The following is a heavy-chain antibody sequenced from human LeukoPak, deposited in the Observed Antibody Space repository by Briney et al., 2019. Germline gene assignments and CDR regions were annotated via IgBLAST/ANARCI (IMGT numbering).Heavy chain of an antibody. J-gene: IGHJ5*02. CDR2: ISAYNGNT. V-gene: IGHV1-18*01. CDR1: GYTFTSYG. CDR3: ARGVSGYCSSTSCSRGFDP. D-gene: IGHD2-2*01. Sequence: GASVKVSRKASGYTFTSYGISWVRQAPGQGLEWMGWISAYNGNTNYAQKLQGRVTMTTDTSTSTAYMELRSLRSDDTAVYYCARGVSGYCSSTSCSRGFDPWGQGTLVTVSS.